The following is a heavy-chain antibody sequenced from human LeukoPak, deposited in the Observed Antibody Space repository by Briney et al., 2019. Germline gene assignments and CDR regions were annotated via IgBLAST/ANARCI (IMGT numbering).Heavy chain of an antibody. V-gene: IGHV1-46*01. CDR3: DLYSSTGY. J-gene: IGHJ4*02. CDR1: GYTFTTYY. D-gene: IGHD6-13*01. Sequence: ASVKVSCKASGYTFTTYYIHWVRQAPGQGLEWMGIINPTGGSTTYAQKFQGRVTMTRDTSTSTVFMEVNSLRSEDTAVYYCDLYSSTGYWGQGTLVTVSS. CDR2: INPTGGST.